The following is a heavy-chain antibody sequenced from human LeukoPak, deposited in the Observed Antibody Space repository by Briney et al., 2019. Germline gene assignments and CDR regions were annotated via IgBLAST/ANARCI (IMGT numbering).Heavy chain of an antibody. Sequence: GASVKVSCKASGYTFTGYYMHGVRQAPGQGLEWMGGIIPIFGTANYAQKFQGRVTNTSDKSTSTAYLELSSLRSEDTAVYYCAIRGRDGNAYYYYYMDVWGKGTTVTVSS. J-gene: IGHJ6*03. CDR3: AIRGRDGNAYYYYYMDV. D-gene: IGHD5-24*01. V-gene: IGHV1-69*06. CDR1: GYTFTGYY. CDR2: IIPIFGTA.